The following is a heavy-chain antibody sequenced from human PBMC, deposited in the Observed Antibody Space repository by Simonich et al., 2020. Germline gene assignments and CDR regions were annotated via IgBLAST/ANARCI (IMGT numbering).Heavy chain of an antibody. CDR1: GYSFTGYY. CDR2: INPNSGGT. J-gene: IGHJ3*02. CDR3: ARVRFEAFDI. Sequence: QVQLVQSGAEVKKPGASVMVSCKASGYSFTGYYLHWVRKAPGQGLEWMRWINPNSGGTNYAQKFQGRVTMTRDTSISTAYMELGRLRSDDTAVYYCARVRFEAFDIWGQGTMVTVSS. V-gene: IGHV1-2*02.